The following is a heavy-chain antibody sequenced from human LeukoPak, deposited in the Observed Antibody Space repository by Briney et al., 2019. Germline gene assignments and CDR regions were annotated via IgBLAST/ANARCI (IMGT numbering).Heavy chain of an antibody. V-gene: IGHV5-51*01. J-gene: IGHJ5*02. CDR1: GYSFTTYW. Sequence: GEPLKISCKGSGYSFTTYWIGWVRQMPGKGLEWMGIIYPGDSDTRYSPSFQGQVTISADKSISTAYLQWSSLKASDSAIYYCARRGYSFEWFDPWGQGTLVTVSS. D-gene: IGHD5-18*01. CDR3: ARRGYSFEWFDP. CDR2: IYPGDSDT.